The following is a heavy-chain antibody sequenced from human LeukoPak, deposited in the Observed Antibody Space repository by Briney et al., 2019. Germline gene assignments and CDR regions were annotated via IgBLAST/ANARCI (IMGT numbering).Heavy chain of an antibody. D-gene: IGHD3-3*01. J-gene: IGHJ5*02. Sequence: SVKVSCKASGYTFTGYYMHWVRQAPGQGLEWMGGIIPIFGTANYAQKFQGRVTITADESTSTAYMELSSLRSEDTAVYYCARGVVTLNWFDPWGQGTLVTVSS. V-gene: IGHV1-69*13. CDR1: GYTFTGYY. CDR2: IIPIFGTA. CDR3: ARGVVTLNWFDP.